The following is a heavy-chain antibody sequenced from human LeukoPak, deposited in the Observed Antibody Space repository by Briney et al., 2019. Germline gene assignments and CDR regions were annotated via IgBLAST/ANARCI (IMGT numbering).Heavy chain of an antibody. D-gene: IGHD3-10*01. CDR1: GGSISSYY. Sequence: SESLSLTCTVSGGSISSYYRSWIRQAPGKGLEWIGYIYYSGSTNYNPSLKSRVTISVDTSKNHFPLKLSSVTAADTAVYYCARVRMVRGVILKGYFDYWGQGTLVTVSS. CDR2: IYYSGST. J-gene: IGHJ4*02. CDR3: ARVRMVRGVILKGYFDY. V-gene: IGHV4-59*01.